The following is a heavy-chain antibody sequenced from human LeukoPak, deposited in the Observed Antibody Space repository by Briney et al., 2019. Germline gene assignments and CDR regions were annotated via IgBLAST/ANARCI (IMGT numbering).Heavy chain of an antibody. V-gene: IGHV1-2*02. D-gene: IGHD3-10*01. J-gene: IGHJ4*02. CDR2: INPKSGGT. CDR1: GYIFTDYY. CDR3: ARDKLRYFDY. Sequence: ASVKVSCKASGYIFTDYYMHWVRQAPGQGLEWMGWINPKSGGTNYAQQFQGRVTMTRDTSISTAYMKLSRLRSDDTAMYYCARDKLRYFDYWGQGTVVSVFS.